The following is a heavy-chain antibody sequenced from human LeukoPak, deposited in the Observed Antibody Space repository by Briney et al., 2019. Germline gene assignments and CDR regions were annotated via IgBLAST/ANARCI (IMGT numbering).Heavy chain of an antibody. CDR2: MTPNNGNT. CDR1: GYTFTSYD. V-gene: IGHV1-8*01. J-gene: IGHJ4*02. D-gene: IGHD6-13*01. Sequence: ASVKVSCKASGYTFTSYDINWVRQATGQGLEWMGWMTPNNGNTGYAQKFQGRVTMTRNTSISTAYMELTSLTSEDTAVYYCARGFIADDYWGQGTLVTVSS. CDR3: ARGFIADDY.